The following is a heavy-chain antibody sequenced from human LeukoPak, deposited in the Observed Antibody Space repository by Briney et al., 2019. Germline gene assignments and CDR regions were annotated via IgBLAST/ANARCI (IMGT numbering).Heavy chain of an antibody. CDR3: ARSHGSGSYYNVFDY. CDR1: GGSISSGGYY. V-gene: IGHV4-31*03. CDR2: IYYSGST. D-gene: IGHD3-10*01. J-gene: IGHJ4*02. Sequence: SQTLSLTCTVSGGSISSGGYYWRWIRQHPGKGLEWIGYIYYSGSTYYNPSLKSRVTISVDTSKNQFSLKLSSVTAADTAVYYCARSHGSGSYYNVFDYWGQGTLVTVSS.